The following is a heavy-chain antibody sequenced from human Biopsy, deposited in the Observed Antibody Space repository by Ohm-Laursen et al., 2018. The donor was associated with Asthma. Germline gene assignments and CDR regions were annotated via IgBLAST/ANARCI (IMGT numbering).Heavy chain of an antibody. V-gene: IGHV1-69*17. Sequence: SSVKVSCKASGGTFRTYAFNWVRQAPGQGLEWMGGIIPMYGVPKVAQKFQGRVTMTSDTSISTAYMELSRLRSDDTAVYYCARGQKSAGDRWFDPWGQGTLVTVSS. CDR1: GGTFRTYA. D-gene: IGHD6-13*01. J-gene: IGHJ5*02. CDR2: IIPMYGVP. CDR3: ARGQKSAGDRWFDP.